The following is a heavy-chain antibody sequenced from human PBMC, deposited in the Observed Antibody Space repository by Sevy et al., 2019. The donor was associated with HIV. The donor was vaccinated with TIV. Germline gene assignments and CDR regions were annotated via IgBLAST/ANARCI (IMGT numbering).Heavy chain of an antibody. J-gene: IGHJ3*02. CDR3: AREGGGGSGRYAFDI. CDR1: GFTFSSYA. V-gene: IGHV3-30-3*01. D-gene: IGHD3-10*01. Sequence: GGSLRLSCAASGFTFSSYAMHWVRQAPGKGLEWVALISYDGTNKYYADSVKGRFTISRDNSKNTRYLQMNSLRAEDTAVYYCAREGGGGSGRYAFDIWGQGTMVTVSS. CDR2: ISYDGTNK.